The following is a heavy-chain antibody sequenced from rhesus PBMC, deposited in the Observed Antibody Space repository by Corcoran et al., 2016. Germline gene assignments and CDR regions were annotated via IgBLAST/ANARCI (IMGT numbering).Heavy chain of an antibody. CDR2: IHGASATT. D-gene: IGHD1-7*02. CDR3: ARATDWNVFDF. J-gene: IGHJ4*01. CDR1: GGSISDTFY. V-gene: IGHV4S9*01. Sequence: QVQLQESGPGLVKPSETLSLSCDVSGGSISDTFYWNWFRHPPGKGLEWIGNIHGASATTYYNPSLKSRVTISKDTSKNQFFLKLTSVTAADTAVYFCARATDWNVFDFWGQGVLVTVS.